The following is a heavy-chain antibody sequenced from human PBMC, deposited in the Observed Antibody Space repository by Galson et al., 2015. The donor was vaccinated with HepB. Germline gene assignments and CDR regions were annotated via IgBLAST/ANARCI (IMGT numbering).Heavy chain of an antibody. J-gene: IGHJ4*02. Sequence: SVKVSCKASGYRFIEYGVNWVRQAPGQGLEWMGWINPNTGNPTYAQGFTGRFVFSSDTSVTTAYLQISGLAPDDSAIYFCARGPTGALDYWGQETPVTVSS. CDR2: INPNTGNP. V-gene: IGHV7-4-1*02. CDR1: GYRFIEYG. D-gene: IGHD1-1*01. CDR3: ARGPTGALDY.